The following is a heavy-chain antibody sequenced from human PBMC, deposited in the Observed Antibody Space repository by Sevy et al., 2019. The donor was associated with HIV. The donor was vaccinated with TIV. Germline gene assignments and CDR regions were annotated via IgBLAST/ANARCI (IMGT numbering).Heavy chain of an antibody. D-gene: IGHD2-15*01. Sequence: ASVKVSCKASGYTFTSYGISWVRQAPGQGLEWMGWISAYNGNTNYAQKLQGRVTMTTDTSTSTAYMELRSLRSDDTAEYYWPRVVVVVAATEAGGWFDPWGQGTLVTVSS. CDR2: ISAYNGNT. CDR1: GYTFTSYG. CDR3: PRVVVVVAATEAGGWFDP. V-gene: IGHV1-18*01. J-gene: IGHJ5*02.